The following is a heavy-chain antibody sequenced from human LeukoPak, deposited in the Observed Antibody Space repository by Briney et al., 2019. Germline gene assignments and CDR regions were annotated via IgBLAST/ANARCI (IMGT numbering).Heavy chain of an antibody. J-gene: IGHJ4*02. V-gene: IGHV1-24*01. CDR3: ATNKAKDVDIVATKGRELSY. CDR1: GYTLTELS. CDR2: FDPEDGET. Sequence: ASVKVSCKVSGYTLTELSMHWVRQAPGKGLEWMGGFDPEDGETIYAQKFQGRVTMTEDTSTDTAYMELSSLRSEDTAVYYCATNKAKDVDIVATKGRELSYWGQGTLVTVSS. D-gene: IGHD5-12*01.